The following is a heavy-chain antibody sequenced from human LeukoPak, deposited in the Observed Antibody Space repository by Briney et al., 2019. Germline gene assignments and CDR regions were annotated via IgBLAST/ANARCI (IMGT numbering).Heavy chain of an antibody. CDR1: GFTFSNYA. V-gene: IGHV3-23*01. CDR2: LSGSGTFT. D-gene: IGHD1-1*01. J-gene: IGHJ4*02. CDR3: ARANWNDGGEVAN. Sequence: PGGSLRLSCAASGFTFSNYAMTWVRQAPGKGLEWVSGLSGSGTFTYYADSVKGRFAISRDNSKKKLFLQMNRLRADDTAVYYCARANWNDGGEVANWGQGTLVTVSS.